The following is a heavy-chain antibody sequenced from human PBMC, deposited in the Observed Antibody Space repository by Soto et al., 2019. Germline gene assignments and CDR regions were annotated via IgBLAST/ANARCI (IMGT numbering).Heavy chain of an antibody. CDR2: IIPLFGTP. D-gene: IGHD3-10*01. CDR3: ARDRDDYGSGNYYNRIDF. Sequence: QVQLVQSGAEVKKPGSSVKVSCKASGGIFSTYAISWLRQAPGQGLEWMGGIIPLFGTPNYAQRFQGRVTITAVESTSTAYMELSRLRSEATAVYYCARDRDDYGSGNYYNRIDFWGQGTLVTVSS. J-gene: IGHJ4*02. V-gene: IGHV1-69*01. CDR1: GGIFSTYA.